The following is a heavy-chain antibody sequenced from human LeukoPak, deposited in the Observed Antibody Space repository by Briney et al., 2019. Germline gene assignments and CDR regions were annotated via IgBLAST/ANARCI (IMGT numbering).Heavy chain of an antibody. J-gene: IGHJ3*02. CDR1: GFSFSSYA. D-gene: IGHD3-22*01. V-gene: IGHV3-64D*09. CDR3: VKRLAKDAFDI. CDR2: ISSNGGST. Sequence: PGGSLRLSCSASGFSFSSYAMHWVRQAPGKGLEYVSAISSNGGSTNHADSVKGRFTISRDNSKNTLYLQMSSLRAEDTAVYYCVKRLAKDAFDIWGQGTMVTVSS.